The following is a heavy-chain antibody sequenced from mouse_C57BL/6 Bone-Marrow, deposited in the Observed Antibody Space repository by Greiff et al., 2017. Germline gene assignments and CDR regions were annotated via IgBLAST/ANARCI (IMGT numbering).Heavy chain of an antibody. CDR1: GFTFSSYA. CDR2: ISDGGSYT. Sequence: EVKVVESGGGLVKPGGSLKLSCAASGFTFSSYAMSWVRQTPEKRLEWVATISDGGSYTYYPDNVKGRFTISRDNAKNNLYLQMSHLKSEDTAMYYCARGYKAYWGQGTLVTVSA. V-gene: IGHV5-4*03. CDR3: ARGYKAY. D-gene: IGHD1-3*01. J-gene: IGHJ3*01.